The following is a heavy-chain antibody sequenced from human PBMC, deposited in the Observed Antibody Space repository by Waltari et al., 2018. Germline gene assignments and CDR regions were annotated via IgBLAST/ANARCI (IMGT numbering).Heavy chain of an antibody. CDR3: ARDRGRGLYLDT. CDR2: VRGDGNT. V-gene: IGHV4-4*02. J-gene: IGHJ4*02. D-gene: IGHD1-1*01. CDR1: GFSISTSDY. Sequence: QLQLQESGPGLVKPSGTLYLICAVSGFSISTSDYWSWARQPPGKGLEWIGQVRGDGNTNYNPSFASRVTMSLDTSTYHFALKLTSATAADTALYYCARDRGRGLYLDTWGQGTLVTVSP.